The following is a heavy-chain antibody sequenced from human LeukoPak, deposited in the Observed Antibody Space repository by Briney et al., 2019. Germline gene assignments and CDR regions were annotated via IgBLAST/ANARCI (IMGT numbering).Heavy chain of an antibody. J-gene: IGHJ4*02. V-gene: IGHV1-8*01. D-gene: IGHD4-17*01. CDR3: ARGRGVYGDYDADY. CDR2: MNPNSGNT. Sequence: ASVKVSCKASGYTFTSYDINWVRQATGQGLEWMGWMNPNSGNTGYAQKFQGRVTMTRNTSISTAYMELSSLRSEDTAVYYCARGRGVYGDYDADYWGQGTLVTVSS. CDR1: GYTFTSYD.